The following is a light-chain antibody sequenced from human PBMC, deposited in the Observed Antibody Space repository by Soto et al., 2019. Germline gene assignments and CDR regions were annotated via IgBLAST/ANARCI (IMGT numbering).Light chain of an antibody. Sequence: QSVLTQPPSASGTPGQRVTISCSGSSSNIGSNTVNWYQHLPGPAPKLLIYSINQRPSGVPDRFSGSKSGTSASLAISGLQSEDEADYYCAAWDDSLNAYVFGTGTKVTVL. CDR3: AAWDDSLNAYV. CDR1: SSNIGSNT. CDR2: SIN. J-gene: IGLJ1*01. V-gene: IGLV1-44*01.